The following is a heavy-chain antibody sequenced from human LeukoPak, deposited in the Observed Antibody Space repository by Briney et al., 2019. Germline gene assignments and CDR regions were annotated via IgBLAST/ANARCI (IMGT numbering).Heavy chain of an antibody. D-gene: IGHD2-2*01. J-gene: IGHJ4*02. Sequence: GASVKVSCKVSGYTLTELSMHWVRQAPGQGLEWMGWISAYNGNTNYAQKLQGRVTMTTDTSTSTAYMELRSLRSDDTAVYYCARVSILFLVVPAALDYWGQGTLVTVSS. V-gene: IGHV1-18*01. CDR3: ARVSILFLVVPAALDY. CDR2: ISAYNGNT. CDR1: GYTLTELS.